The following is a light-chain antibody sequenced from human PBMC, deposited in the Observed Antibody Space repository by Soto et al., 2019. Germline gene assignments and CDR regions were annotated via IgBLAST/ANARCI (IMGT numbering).Light chain of an antibody. CDR1: QSVSSSD. Sequence: EIVMTQSPATLSVSPVEGATLSCRASQSVSSSDLAWYQQKPGQAPRLLIYGASNRATGIPDRFSGSGSGTGFTLTISRLEPEDFAVYYCQQYGSSGTFGQGTKWIS. CDR3: QQYGSSGT. V-gene: IGKV3-20*01. J-gene: IGKJ1*01. CDR2: GAS.